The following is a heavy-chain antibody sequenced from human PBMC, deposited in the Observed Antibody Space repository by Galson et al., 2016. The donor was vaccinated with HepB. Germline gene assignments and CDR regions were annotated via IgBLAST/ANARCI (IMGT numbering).Heavy chain of an antibody. J-gene: IGHJ4*02. D-gene: IGHD6-13*01. CDR2: IWYDGSNK. V-gene: IGHV3-33*01. CDR3: ARERGIAAAATLDY. Sequence: SLRLSCAASGFTFSSYGMHWVRQAPGKGLDRVAVIWYDGSNKYYADSVKGRFTISRDNSKNTLYLQMNSLRAEDTAVYYCARERGIAAAATLDYWGQGTLVTVSS. CDR1: GFTFSSYG.